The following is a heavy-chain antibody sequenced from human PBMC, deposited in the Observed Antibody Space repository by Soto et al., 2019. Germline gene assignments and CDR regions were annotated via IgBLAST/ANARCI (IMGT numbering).Heavy chain of an antibody. J-gene: IGHJ4*02. D-gene: IGHD6-13*01. V-gene: IGHV3-21*01. CDR3: VTTPEATAGIRD. Sequence: EVQLVESGGGLVKPGGSLRLSCAASGFTFSGYSMNWVRQAPGKGLEWVSSISSTDRYIYYADSVRGRFTTSRDNAENSLYRQMNTRRSADTTGYYCVTTPEATAGIRDWGQGALVTVSS. CDR1: GFTFSGYS. CDR2: ISSTDRYI.